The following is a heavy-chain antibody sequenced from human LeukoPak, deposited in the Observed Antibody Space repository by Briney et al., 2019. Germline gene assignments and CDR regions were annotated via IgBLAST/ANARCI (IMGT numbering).Heavy chain of an antibody. D-gene: IGHD6-13*01. CDR2: IYSGGST. J-gene: IGHJ4*02. CDR3: ARGGQSIAAAAPVDY. V-gene: IGHV3-53*01. Sequence: PGGSLRLSCAASGFTVSSNYMSWVRQAPGKGLEWVSVIYSGGSTYYADSVKGRFAISRDNAKNTLYLQMNSLRAEDTAVYYCARGGQSIAAAAPVDYWGQGTLVTVSS. CDR1: GFTVSSNY.